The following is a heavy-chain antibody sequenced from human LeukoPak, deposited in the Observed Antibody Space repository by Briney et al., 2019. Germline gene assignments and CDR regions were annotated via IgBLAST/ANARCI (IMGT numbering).Heavy chain of an antibody. CDR2: IYYSGST. V-gene: IGHV4-59*01. J-gene: IGHJ3*02. CDR1: GGSISSYY. D-gene: IGHD6-13*01. Sequence: SETLSLTCTVSGGSISSYYWSWIRQPPGKGLEWIGYIYYSGSTNYNPSLKSRVTISVDTSKNQFSLKLSSVTAADTAVYYCARGKFWAAAGYAFDIWGQGTMVTVSS. CDR3: ARGKFWAAAGYAFDI.